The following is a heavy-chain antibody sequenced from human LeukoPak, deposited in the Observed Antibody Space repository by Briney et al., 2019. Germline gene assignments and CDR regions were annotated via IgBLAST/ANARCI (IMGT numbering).Heavy chain of an antibody. J-gene: IGHJ3*02. CDR3: CTSFSSVWGTTGAFDI. CDR1: GGSISSYY. D-gene: IGHD1-1*01. V-gene: IGHV4-59*01. CDR2: IYYSGST. Sequence: SETLSLTCTVSGGSISSYYWSWIRQPPGKGLEWIGYIYYSGSTNYNPSLKSRGTISVDTAKNQCSMNLSPVTAADTAVNSCCTSFSSVWGTTGAFDIWGQGTMVTVSS.